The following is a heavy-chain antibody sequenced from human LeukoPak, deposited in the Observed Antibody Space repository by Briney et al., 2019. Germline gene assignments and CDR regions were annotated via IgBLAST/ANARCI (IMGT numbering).Heavy chain of an antibody. D-gene: IGHD3-9*01. Sequence: GASVTVSCKASGYTFTGYYMHWVRQAPGQGLEWMGWINPNSGGTNYAQKFQGRVTMTRDTSISTAYMELSRLRSDDTAVYYCARDLMDHDILTGYSHMYYFDYWGQGTLVTVSS. CDR2: INPNSGGT. CDR3: ARDLMDHDILTGYSHMYYFDY. V-gene: IGHV1-2*02. J-gene: IGHJ4*02. CDR1: GYTFTGYY.